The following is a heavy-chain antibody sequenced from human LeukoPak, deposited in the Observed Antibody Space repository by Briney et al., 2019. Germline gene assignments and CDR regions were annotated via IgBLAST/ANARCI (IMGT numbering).Heavy chain of an antibody. Sequence: GGSLRLSCAASGFTFSSYEMNWVRQAPGKGLQWVSYISSSSSTIYYADSVKGRFTISRDNAKNSLYLQTNSLRAEDTAVYYCARALWFGETFPAYWGQGTLVTVSS. CDR1: GFTFSSYE. V-gene: IGHV3-48*01. D-gene: IGHD3-10*01. CDR3: ARALWFGETFPAY. J-gene: IGHJ4*02. CDR2: ISSSSSTI.